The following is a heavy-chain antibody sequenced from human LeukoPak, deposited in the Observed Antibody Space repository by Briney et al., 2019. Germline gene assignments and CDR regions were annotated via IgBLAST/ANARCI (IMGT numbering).Heavy chain of an antibody. Sequence: PSETLSLTCTVSGGSISSYYWSWIRQPPGKGLEWIGYIYYSGSTNYNPSLKSRVTISVDTSKKQFSLKLRSVTAADTAAYYCARLMYYYDSSGYKYYFDYWGQGTLVTVSS. V-gene: IGHV4-59*08. D-gene: IGHD3-22*01. CDR3: ARLMYYYDSSGYKYYFDY. CDR1: GGSISSYY. CDR2: IYYSGST. J-gene: IGHJ4*02.